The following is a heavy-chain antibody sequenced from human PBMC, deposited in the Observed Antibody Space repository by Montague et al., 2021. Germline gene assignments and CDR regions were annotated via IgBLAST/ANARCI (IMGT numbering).Heavy chain of an antibody. CDR3: TRPGGYCTNDTCYFWFAP. D-gene: IGHD2-8*01. J-gene: IGHJ5*02. V-gene: IGHV4-39*01. CDR2: IYSSGST. CDR1: GGSISRSSYY. Sequence: SETLSLTCTVSGGSISRSSYYWGWISQPPGKGLEWIGSIYSSGSTYYNPSLKSRVTISADTSKNQFSLKLSSVTAADTAVYYCTRPGGYCTNDTCYFWFAPWGQGILVTVSS.